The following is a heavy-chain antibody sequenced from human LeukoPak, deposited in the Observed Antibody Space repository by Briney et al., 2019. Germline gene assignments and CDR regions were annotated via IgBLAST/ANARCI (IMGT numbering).Heavy chain of an antibody. CDR3: VKDFRSNGYFFDY. CDR1: GLTFSSYA. V-gene: IGHV3-23*01. Sequence: GGSLRLSCAASGLTFSSYAVSWVRQAPGKGLEWVSAISGTGDNAFYADSVKGRFTISRDNSKNTLYLQMNSLRAEDTAVYYCVKDFRSNGYFFDYWGQGTLVTVSS. CDR2: ISGTGDNA. D-gene: IGHD3-3*01. J-gene: IGHJ4*02.